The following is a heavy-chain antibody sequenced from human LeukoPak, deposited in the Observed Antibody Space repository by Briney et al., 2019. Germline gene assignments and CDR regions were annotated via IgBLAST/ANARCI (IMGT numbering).Heavy chain of an antibody. CDR3: ASAMYGSGSYFGFDY. D-gene: IGHD3-10*01. CDR1: GFTFSSYW. CDR2: INSDGSST. Sequence: GGSLRLSCAASGFTFSSYWMHWFRQAPGKGLVWVSRINSDGSSTSYADSVKGRFTISRGNAKNTLYLQMNSLRAEDTAVYYCASAMYGSGSYFGFDYWGQGTLVTVSS. J-gene: IGHJ4*02. V-gene: IGHV3-74*01.